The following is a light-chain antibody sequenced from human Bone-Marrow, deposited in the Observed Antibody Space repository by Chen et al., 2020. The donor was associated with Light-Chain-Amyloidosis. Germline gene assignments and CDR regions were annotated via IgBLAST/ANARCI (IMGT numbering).Light chain of an antibody. V-gene: IGLV1-40*01. CDR2: ANN. CDR1: SSNIGAGFD. J-gene: IGLJ2*01. Sequence: QSVLTQPPSASGAPGQRVTIPCTGSSSNIGAGFDVHWYQRLPGTAPKLLIYANNNRPSGVPDRFSGSKSGTSASLAITGLQAEDEADYYCQSYDNSLSGSRVFGGGTKLTVL. CDR3: QSYDNSLSGSRV.